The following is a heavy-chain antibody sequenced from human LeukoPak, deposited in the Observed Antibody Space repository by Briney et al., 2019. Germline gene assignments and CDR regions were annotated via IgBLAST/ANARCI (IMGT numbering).Heavy chain of an antibody. Sequence: SETLSLTCTVSGGSISSGSYYWSWIRQHPGKGLEWIGYIYYSGSTYYNPSLKSRVTISVDTSKNQFSLELSSVTAADTAVYYCARTHTLLRAAAGLYYFDYWGQGTLVTVSS. V-gene: IGHV4-31*03. CDR2: IYYSGST. J-gene: IGHJ4*02. CDR1: GGSISSGSYY. D-gene: IGHD6-13*01. CDR3: ARTHTLLRAAAGLYYFDY.